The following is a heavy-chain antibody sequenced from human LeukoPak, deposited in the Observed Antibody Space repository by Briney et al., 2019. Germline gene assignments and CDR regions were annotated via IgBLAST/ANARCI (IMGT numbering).Heavy chain of an antibody. D-gene: IGHD1-26*01. J-gene: IGHJ4*02. Sequence: SETLSLTCSVSGGSMSPYFWSWIRQPPGKGLEWIGYIYYSGSTNYNPSLRSRAAISVDTSKNQFSLKLSSVTAADTAVYYCARLVRSGSYPYYFDYWGQGTLVTVSS. CDR1: GGSMSPYF. V-gene: IGHV4-59*08. CDR3: ARLVRSGSYPYYFDY. CDR2: IYYSGST.